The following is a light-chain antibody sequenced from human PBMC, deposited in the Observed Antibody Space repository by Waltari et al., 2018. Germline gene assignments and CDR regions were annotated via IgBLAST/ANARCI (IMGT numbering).Light chain of an antibody. CDR3: QQYYSKPLT. J-gene: IGKJ4*01. Sequence: DIVMTQSPDSLSVSLVERATINCKSSQSVLYSSNNKNYLAWYQQKPGQPPKLLIYWASTRESGVPDRFSGSGSETDFTLTISSLQAEDVAVYYCQQYYSKPLTFGGGTKVEIK. CDR2: WAS. V-gene: IGKV4-1*01. CDR1: QSVLYSSNNKNY.